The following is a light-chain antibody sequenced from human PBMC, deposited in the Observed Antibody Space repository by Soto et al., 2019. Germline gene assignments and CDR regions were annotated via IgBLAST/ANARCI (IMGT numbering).Light chain of an antibody. CDR2: AAS. CDR1: QSISSY. Sequence: DIQMTQSPSSLSASVGDRVTITCRASQSISSYLNWYQQKPGKATKLLIYAASSLQSGVPSRFSGSGSGTDFTLTISSLQPEDFATYYGQQSYSTPLTFGPGTKVDIK. J-gene: IGKJ3*01. V-gene: IGKV1-39*01. CDR3: QQSYSTPLT.